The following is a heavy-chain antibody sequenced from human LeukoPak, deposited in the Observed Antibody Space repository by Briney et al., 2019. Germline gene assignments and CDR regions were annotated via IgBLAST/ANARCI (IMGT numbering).Heavy chain of an antibody. CDR3: AKDLDSSSWNWFDP. D-gene: IGHD6-13*01. CDR1: GFTFSSYA. V-gene: IGHV3-30*04. CDR2: ISYDGSNK. Sequence: GGSLRLSCAASGFTFSSYAMHWVRQAPGKGLEWVAVISYDGSNKYYADSVKGRFTISRDNSKNTLYLQMNSLRAEDTAVYYCAKDLDSSSWNWFDPWGQGTLVTVSS. J-gene: IGHJ5*02.